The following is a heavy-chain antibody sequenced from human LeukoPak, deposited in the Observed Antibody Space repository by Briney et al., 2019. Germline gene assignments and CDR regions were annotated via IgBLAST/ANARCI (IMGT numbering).Heavy chain of an antibody. Sequence: AASVKVSCKASGYTSTGYYMHWVRQAPGQGLEWMGRINPNSGGTNYAQKFQGRVTMTRDTSISTAYMELSRLKSDDTAVYYCTRGPRAGTFDYWGQGTLVTVSS. CDR3: TRGPRAGTFDY. CDR2: INPNSGGT. V-gene: IGHV1-2*06. D-gene: IGHD6-13*01. CDR1: GYTSTGYY. J-gene: IGHJ4*02.